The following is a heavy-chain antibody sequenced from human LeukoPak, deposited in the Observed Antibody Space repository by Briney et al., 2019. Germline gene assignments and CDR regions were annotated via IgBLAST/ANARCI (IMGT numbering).Heavy chain of an antibody. V-gene: IGHV3-23*01. J-gene: IGHJ4*02. D-gene: IGHD3-10*01. CDR2: IIGSGGST. CDR1: GFTFSTYA. Sequence: GGSLRLSCAASGFTFSTYAMSWVRQAPGKGLEWVSGIIGSGGSTYYADSVKGRFTISRDNSKNTLYLQMNSLRAEDTAVYYCAKSGDKILSYFDYWGQGTLVTVSS. CDR3: AKSGDKILSYFDY.